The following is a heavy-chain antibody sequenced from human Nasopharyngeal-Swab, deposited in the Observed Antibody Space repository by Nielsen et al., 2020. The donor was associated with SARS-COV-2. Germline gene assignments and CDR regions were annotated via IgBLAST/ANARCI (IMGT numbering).Heavy chain of an antibody. CDR1: GGTFSSYA. V-gene: IGHV1-69*04. CDR3: ARGDTWVTVVTRRAFDI. CDR2: IIPILGIA. J-gene: IGHJ3*02. Sequence: SVKVSCKASGGTFSSYAISWVRQAPGQGLEWMGRIIPILGIANYAQKFQGRVTITADKSTSTAYMELSSLRSEDTAVYYCARGDTWVTVVTRRAFDIWGQGTMVIVSS. D-gene: IGHD4-23*01.